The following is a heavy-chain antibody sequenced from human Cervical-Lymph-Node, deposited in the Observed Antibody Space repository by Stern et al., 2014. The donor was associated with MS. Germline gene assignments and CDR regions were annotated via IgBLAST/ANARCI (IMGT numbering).Heavy chain of an antibody. Sequence: QVQLEESGAEVKKPGASVKVSCKTSGYTLTSYGISWVRQAPGQGLEWMGWISAYNGNTNYAQKLQGRVTVTTDTSTSTAYMELRSLRSDDTAVYYCARERPIYGGNYYTRAFDYWGQGTLVTVSS. CDR2: ISAYNGNT. CDR1: GYTLTSYG. D-gene: IGHD1-26*01. J-gene: IGHJ4*02. CDR3: ARERPIYGGNYYTRAFDY. V-gene: IGHV1-18*01.